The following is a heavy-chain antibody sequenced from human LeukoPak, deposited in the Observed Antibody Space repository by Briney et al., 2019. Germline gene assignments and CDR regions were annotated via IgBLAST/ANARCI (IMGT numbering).Heavy chain of an antibody. D-gene: IGHD6-13*01. CDR1: GYTFTTYP. CDR2: INTNTGNP. V-gene: IGHV7-4-1*02. Sequence: ASVKVSCKASGYTFTTYPMNWVRQAPGQGLEWMGWINTNTGNPTYAQGFAGRFVFSLDTSVSTAYLQISSLKADDTAVYYCARDPYTSSSWYRGRANNWFDPWGQGTLVTVSS. J-gene: IGHJ5*02. CDR3: ARDPYTSSSWYRGRANNWFDP.